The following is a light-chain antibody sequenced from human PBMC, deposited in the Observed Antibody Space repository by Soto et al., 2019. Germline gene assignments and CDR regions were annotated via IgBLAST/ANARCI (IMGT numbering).Light chain of an antibody. V-gene: IGKV4-1*01. J-gene: IGKJ2*01. CDR1: QNVLYSSNNKNL. CDR3: QQYYSPPRYT. CDR2: WAS. Sequence: DIVMTQSPEYLAVSLGERATINCKSSQNVLYSSNNKNLIAWYHQKPGPPPKLLIYWASTRESGVPDRFSGSGSGRDFTLTISSLQAEYVAVYYCQQYYSPPRYTFGQGTRLEIK.